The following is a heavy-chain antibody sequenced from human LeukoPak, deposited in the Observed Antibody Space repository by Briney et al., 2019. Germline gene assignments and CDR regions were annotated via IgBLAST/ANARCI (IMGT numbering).Heavy chain of an antibody. Sequence: SVKVSCKASGGTFSTYAISWVRQAPGQGLEWMGGIIPIFGTANYAQKFQGRVTITADESTSTAYMELRSLRSDDTAVHYCARGGDSGYYKPPLAFDIWGQGTMVTVSS. J-gene: IGHJ3*02. CDR2: IIPIFGTA. D-gene: IGHD3-22*01. V-gene: IGHV1-69*13. CDR1: GGTFSTYA. CDR3: ARGGDSGYYKPPLAFDI.